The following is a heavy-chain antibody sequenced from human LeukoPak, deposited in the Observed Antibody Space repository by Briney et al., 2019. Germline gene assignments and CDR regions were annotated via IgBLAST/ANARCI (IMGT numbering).Heavy chain of an antibody. CDR1: GGSFSGYY. Sequence: SETLSLTCAVYGGSFSGYYWSWIRQPPGKGLEWIGEINHSESTNYNPSLKSRVTISVDTSKNQFSLKLSSVTAADTAVYYCARGFDFWSGYHTPPYNWFDPWGQGTLVTVSS. D-gene: IGHD3-3*01. CDR2: INHSEST. V-gene: IGHV4-34*01. CDR3: ARGFDFWSGYHTPPYNWFDP. J-gene: IGHJ5*02.